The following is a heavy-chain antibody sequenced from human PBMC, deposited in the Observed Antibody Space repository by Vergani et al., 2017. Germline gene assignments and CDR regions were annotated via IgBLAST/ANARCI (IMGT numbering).Heavy chain of an antibody. V-gene: IGHV3-9*01. Sequence: EVQLVESGGGLVQPCRSLRLSCAASGFTFDDYAMHWVRQAPGKGLEWVSGISWNSGSIGYADSVKGRFTISRDNSKNTLYLQMNSLRAEDTAVYYCAKGPGLRLYYYYYMDVWGKGTTVTVSS. D-gene: IGHD4-17*01. J-gene: IGHJ6*03. CDR3: AKGPGLRLYYYYYMDV. CDR1: GFTFDDYA. CDR2: ISWNSGSI.